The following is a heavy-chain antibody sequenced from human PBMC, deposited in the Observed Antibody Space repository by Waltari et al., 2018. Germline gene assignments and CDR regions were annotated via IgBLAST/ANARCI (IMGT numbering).Heavy chain of an antibody. CDR2: FSVYNGNT. D-gene: IGHD3-10*01. Sequence: QVQLVQSGAEVKKPGASVKVSCKASGYTFTNYRISWVRQAPGQGLEWMGWFSVYNGNTNYAQKLQGRVTMTTDTSTSTAYMELRSLRSDDTAVYYCARGVPGSWPDYYFDHWGQGTLVTVSS. CDR1: GYTFTNYR. CDR3: ARGVPGSWPDYYFDH. V-gene: IGHV1-18*01. J-gene: IGHJ4*02.